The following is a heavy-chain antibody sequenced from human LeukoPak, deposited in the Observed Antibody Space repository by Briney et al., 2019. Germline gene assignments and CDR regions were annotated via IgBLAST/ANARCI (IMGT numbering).Heavy chain of an antibody. V-gene: IGHV1-18*01. CDR3: ARGSDRLGYYDN. Sequence: ASVKVSCKASGYLFDTYDITWVRRAPGQGLEWMGWISAFNGNTNYAQRVQGRVTMTTDRSTRRVYMELRSLRHDDTAVYYCARGSDRLGYYDNWGQGTLVTVSS. CDR1: GYLFDTYD. J-gene: IGHJ4*02. D-gene: IGHD3-16*01. CDR2: ISAFNGNT.